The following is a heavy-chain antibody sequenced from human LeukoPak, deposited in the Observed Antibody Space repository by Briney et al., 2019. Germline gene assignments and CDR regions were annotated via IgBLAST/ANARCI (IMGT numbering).Heavy chain of an antibody. CDR3: ARGYCSSTSCFDAFDI. V-gene: IGHV4-34*01. Sequence: SETLSLTCAVYGGSFSGYYWSWIRQPPGKGLEWIGEINHSGSTNYNPSLKSRVTISVDTSKNQFSLKLSSVTAADTAVYYCARGYCSSTSCFDAFDIWGQGTMVTVSS. CDR2: INHSGST. J-gene: IGHJ3*02. CDR1: GGSFSGYY. D-gene: IGHD2-2*01.